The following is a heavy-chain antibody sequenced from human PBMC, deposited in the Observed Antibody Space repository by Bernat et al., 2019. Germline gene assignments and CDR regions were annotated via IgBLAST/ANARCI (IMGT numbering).Heavy chain of an antibody. J-gene: IGHJ6*02. D-gene: IGHD2-2*01. CDR2: ISYDGSNK. V-gene: IGHV3-30*03. CDR3: AYGHSNSSSCQDQYYYCMDV. Sequence: QVQLVESGGGVVQPGRSLRLSCAASGFTFSSYGMHWVRQAPGKGLEWVAGISYDGSNKYYADSVKGRFTISRDNSKHTLYLQMNSLRAEDTAGYSWAYGHSNSSSCQDQYYYCMDVWGQGTTVTVSS. CDR1: GFTFSSYG.